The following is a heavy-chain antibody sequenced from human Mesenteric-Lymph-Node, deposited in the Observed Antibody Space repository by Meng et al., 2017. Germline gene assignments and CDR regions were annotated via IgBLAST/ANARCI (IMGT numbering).Heavy chain of an antibody. V-gene: IGHV1-46*01. CDR2: INPNDNTK. J-gene: IGHJ4*02. CDR3: ARSCGTPSCYVSYDY. Sequence: ASVKVSCKTSGYTFTTYFIYWVRQAPGQGLEWMGVINPNDNTKSYAPQFRGRITMTRDTSTSTVYMDLSSLRSEDTAVYYCARSCGTPSCYVSYDYWGQGTLVTVSS. D-gene: IGHD2-2*01. CDR1: GYTFTTYF.